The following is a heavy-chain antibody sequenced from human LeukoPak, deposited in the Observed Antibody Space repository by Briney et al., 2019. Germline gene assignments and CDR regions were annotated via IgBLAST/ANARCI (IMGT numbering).Heavy chain of an antibody. CDR1: GGSISSNNYY. CDR2: IYYSGST. V-gene: IGHV4-39*07. CDR3: ATKHDYGDLDAFDI. J-gene: IGHJ3*02. Sequence: SETLSLTCTVSGGSISSNNYYWGWIRQPPGKGLEWIGNIYYSGSTYYNPSLKSRVTMSVDTSKNQFSLKLSSVTAADTAVYYCATKHDYGDLDAFDIWGQGTMVTVSS. D-gene: IGHD4-17*01.